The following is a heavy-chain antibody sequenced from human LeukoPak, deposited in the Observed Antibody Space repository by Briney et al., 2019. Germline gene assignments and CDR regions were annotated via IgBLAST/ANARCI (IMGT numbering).Heavy chain of an antibody. D-gene: IGHD1-1*01. CDR2: IHYSGSN. J-gene: IGHJ4*02. CDR1: GRSITIYY. Sequence: SDTVSLTCTLSGRSITIYYWTWIRQPPGKGLEWLPYIHYSGSNSYNTSLKSRVPISVETSKNQFSLKLSSGAGADTALYYCARGLERRGGWDDWGQGTLVTVSS. CDR3: ARGLERRGGWDD. V-gene: IGHV4-59*07.